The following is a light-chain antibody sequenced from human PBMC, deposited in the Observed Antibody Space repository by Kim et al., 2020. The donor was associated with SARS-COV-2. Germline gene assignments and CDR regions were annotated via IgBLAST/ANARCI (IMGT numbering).Light chain of an antibody. J-gene: IGLJ3*02. CDR3: LLYYGGVWV. CDR2: TAS. V-gene: IGLV7-43*01. CDR1: TGAVTSGYY. Sequence: QTVVTQEPSLTVSPGGTVTLTCASNTGAVTSGYYPNWFQLKPGQAPRSMIRTASGRHSWTPARFSGSLLGGKAALTLSGVQPEDEAEYYCLLYYGGVWVFGGGTKLTVL.